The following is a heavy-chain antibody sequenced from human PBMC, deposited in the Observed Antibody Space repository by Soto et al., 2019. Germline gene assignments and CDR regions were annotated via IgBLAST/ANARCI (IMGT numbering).Heavy chain of an antibody. D-gene: IGHD6-19*01. J-gene: IGHJ6*02. CDR2: IYPGDSDT. V-gene: IGHV5-51*01. CDR3: ARSPQYSSGWPFPSYYYSMDV. CDR1: GYSFTSYW. Sequence: SLKISCKGSGYSFTSYWIGWVRQMPGKGLEWMGIIYPGDSDTRYSPSFQGQVTISADKSISTAYLQWSSLKASDTAMYYCARSPQYSSGWPFPSYYYSMDVWGQGTTVTVSS.